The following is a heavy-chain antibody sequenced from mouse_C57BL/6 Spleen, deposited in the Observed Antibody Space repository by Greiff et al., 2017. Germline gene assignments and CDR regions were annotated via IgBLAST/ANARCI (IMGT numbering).Heavy chain of an antibody. D-gene: IGHD1-1*01. CDR3: ATGGSSYDWYFDD. CDR1: GYSFTDYN. CDR2: INPYDGNT. J-gene: IGHJ1*03. Sequence: EVQVVESGPELVKPGASVKISCKASGYSFTDYNMHWVKQSNGKSLEWIGVINPYDGNTSYNQKFKGKATLTVDQSSSTAYMQLNSLTSEDSAVYYCATGGSSYDWYFDDWGTGTTVTVSS. V-gene: IGHV1-39*01.